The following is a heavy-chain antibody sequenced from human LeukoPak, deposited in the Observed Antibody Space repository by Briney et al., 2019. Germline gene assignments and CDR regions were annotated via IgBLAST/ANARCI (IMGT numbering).Heavy chain of an antibody. CDR2: INHSGST. Sequence: SETLSLTCAVYGGSFSGYYWSWIRQPPGKGLEWIGEINHSGSTNYNPSLKSRVTITVDTSKNQFSLMRILVTAADTAVYYCARLPEGSGAWLQREGRDVGGKGTTVTISS. CDR3: ARLPEGSGAWLQREGRDV. J-gene: IGHJ6*04. V-gene: IGHV4-34*01. D-gene: IGHD3-10*01. CDR1: GGSFSGYY.